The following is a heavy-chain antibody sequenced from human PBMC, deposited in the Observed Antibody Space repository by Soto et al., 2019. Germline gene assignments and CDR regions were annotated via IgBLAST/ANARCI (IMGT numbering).Heavy chain of an antibody. J-gene: IGHJ1*01. CDR2: INWKSDI. D-gene: IGHD3-16*01. CDR1: VFTFDDNA. CDR3: AISQDRGGRTTFIY. V-gene: IGHV3-9*01. Sequence: LRLSCAGSVFTFDDNAMPWVGQAPEKGLEWVSGINWKSDIGYADSVKGRFTISRDNAENSLYLQMNSLRAEDTALYYCAISQDRGGRTTFIYWGQGTQVTVSS.